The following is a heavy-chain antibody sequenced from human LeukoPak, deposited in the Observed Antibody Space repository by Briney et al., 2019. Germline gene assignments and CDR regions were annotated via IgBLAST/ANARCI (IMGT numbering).Heavy chain of an antibody. Sequence: SETLSLTCSVSGVSISAYYWSWIRQPAGKGLEWIGGIYPGESIYASENTNYNPSLKSRVSMSGDTSKNQVSLKLRPVTAADTAVYYCARDPTTVTTIFDSWGQGTLVTVSS. CDR3: ARDPTTVTTIFDS. CDR2: IYASENT. CDR1: GVSISAYY. D-gene: IGHD4-17*01. J-gene: IGHJ4*02. V-gene: IGHV4-4*07.